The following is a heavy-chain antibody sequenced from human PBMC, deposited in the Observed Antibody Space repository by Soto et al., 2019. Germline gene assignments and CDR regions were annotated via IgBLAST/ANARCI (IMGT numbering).Heavy chain of an antibody. Sequence: GYHRLSSAASGFTCRNAWMNWIRLAPGKGLEWVGRIKSKTDGGTTDYAAPVKGRFTISRDDSKNTLYLQMNSLKTEDTAVYYCTTAVRYGSGSFLYYYGMDVWGQGTTVTVSS. V-gene: IGHV3-15*07. CDR3: TTAVRYGSGSFLYYYGMDV. J-gene: IGHJ6*02. CDR2: IKSKTDGGTT. CDR1: GFTCRNAW. D-gene: IGHD3-10*01.